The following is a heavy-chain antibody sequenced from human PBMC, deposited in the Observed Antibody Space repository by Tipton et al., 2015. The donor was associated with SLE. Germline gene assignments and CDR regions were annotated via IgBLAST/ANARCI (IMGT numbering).Heavy chain of an antibody. CDR3: ATNSGWLYDAFDI. Sequence: TLSLTCAVSGGSISSGGYSWSWIRQPPGKGLEWIGYIYHSGSTYYNPSLKSRVTISVDKSKNQFSLKLSSVTAADTAVYYCATNSGWLYDAFDIWGQGTMVSVSS. CDR2: IYHSGST. V-gene: IGHV4-30-2*01. D-gene: IGHD6-19*01. CDR1: GGSISSGGYS. J-gene: IGHJ3*02.